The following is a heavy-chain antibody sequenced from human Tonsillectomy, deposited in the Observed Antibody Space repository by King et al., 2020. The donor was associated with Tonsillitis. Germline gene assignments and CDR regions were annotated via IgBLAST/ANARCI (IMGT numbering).Heavy chain of an antibody. V-gene: IGHV3-66*02. Sequence: VQLVESGGGLVQPGGSLRLSCAASGFSVSNNYMSWVRQAPGKGLEWVSVIYSGGSTYYADSVKGRFTISRDNSKNTLYLQINTLRAEDTAVYYCARDSFFSRWGQGTLVTVSS. CDR2: IYSGGST. CDR3: ARDSFFSR. J-gene: IGHJ4*02. CDR1: GFSVSNNY. D-gene: IGHD3-3*02.